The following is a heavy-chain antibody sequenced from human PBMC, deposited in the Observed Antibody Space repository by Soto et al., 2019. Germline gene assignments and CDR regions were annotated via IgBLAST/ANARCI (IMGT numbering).Heavy chain of an antibody. CDR1: GYTLSGYG. CDR2: ISADNGDT. Sequence: QVQLVQSGAEVKKPGASVKVSCKATGYTLSGYGISWVRQAPAQGLEWMGWISADNGDTNYAQKFQGRITMTTDTPTSTAYMELRSLRSDATAVYYCAASTRKGWFDPWGQGTLVTVSS. CDR3: AASTRKGWFDP. J-gene: IGHJ5*02. D-gene: IGHD6-6*01. V-gene: IGHV1-18*01.